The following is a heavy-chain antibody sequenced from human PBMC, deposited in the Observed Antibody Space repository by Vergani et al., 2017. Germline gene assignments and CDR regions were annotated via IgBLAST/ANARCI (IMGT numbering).Heavy chain of an antibody. V-gene: IGHV4-34*01. CDR1: GGSFSGYY. Sequence: QVQLQQWGAGLLKPSETLSLTCAVYGGSFSGYYWSWIRQPPGKGLEWIGEINHSGSTNYNPSLKSRVTISVDTSKNQFSLKLSSVTAADTAVYYCARKGLTYYYESSGYYHHNYFDYWGQGTLVTVSS. CDR2: INHSGST. J-gene: IGHJ4*02. CDR3: ARKGLTYYYESSGYYHHNYFDY. D-gene: IGHD3-22*01.